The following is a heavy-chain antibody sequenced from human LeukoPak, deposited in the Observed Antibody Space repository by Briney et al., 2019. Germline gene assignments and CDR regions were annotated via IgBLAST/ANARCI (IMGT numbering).Heavy chain of an antibody. D-gene: IGHD3-10*01. CDR2: IIPISGAA. CDR1: GDTFSIYG. CDR3: AKDPEF. V-gene: IGHV1-69*13. J-gene: IGHJ4*02. Sequence: SVKVSCKAVGDTFSIYGISWVRQAPGQGLEWMGGIIPISGAAEYAQKFQGRVTITADEPTTTAYMELTSLTSDDTAVYYCAKDPEFWGQGTLVTVSS.